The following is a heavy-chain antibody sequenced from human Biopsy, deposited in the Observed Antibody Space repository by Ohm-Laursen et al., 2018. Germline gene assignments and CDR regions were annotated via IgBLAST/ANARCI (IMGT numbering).Heavy chain of an antibody. D-gene: IGHD3-10*01. Sequence: LRLSCSASGFNFSAYGMHWVRQAPDKGLEWVALTWDDGSHQYYADSVKGRFTISRDNSKNSLYLHINTLRVEDTAVYYCVTDRLDDITKVRGIMTDWGQGTLVIASS. J-gene: IGHJ4*02. CDR3: VTDRLDDITKVRGIMTD. CDR1: GFNFSAYG. CDR2: TWDDGSHQ. V-gene: IGHV3-33*01.